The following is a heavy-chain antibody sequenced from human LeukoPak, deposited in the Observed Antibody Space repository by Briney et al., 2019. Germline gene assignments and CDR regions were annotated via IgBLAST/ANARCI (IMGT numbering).Heavy chain of an antibody. CDR2: IYYSGST. Sequence: SETLSLTCTVSGYSISSGYYWSWIRQPPGKGLEWIGYIYYSGSTNYNPSLKSRVTISVDTSKNQFSLKLSSVTAADTAVYYCASGYCGGACQLGGVDMWGQGTMVTVSS. V-gene: IGHV4-61*01. J-gene: IGHJ3*02. CDR1: GYSISSGYY. D-gene: IGHD2-21*02. CDR3: ASGYCGGACQLGGVDM.